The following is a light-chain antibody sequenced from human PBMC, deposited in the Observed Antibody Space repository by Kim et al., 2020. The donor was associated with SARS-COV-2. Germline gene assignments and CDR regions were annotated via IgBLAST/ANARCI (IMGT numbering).Light chain of an antibody. CDR3: QQYGSSPYT. V-gene: IGKV3-20*01. Sequence: PGERGTLSCRASQSVSRSHLAWYQQRPGQAPSLLIYDASNRATGVPDRFSGSGSGTDFTLTISRVEPEDVAVFYCQQYGSSPYTFGQGPKLEI. CDR2: DAS. CDR1: QSVSRSH. J-gene: IGKJ2*01.